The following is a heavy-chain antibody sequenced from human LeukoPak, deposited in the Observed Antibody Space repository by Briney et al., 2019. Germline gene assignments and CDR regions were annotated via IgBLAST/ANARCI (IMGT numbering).Heavy chain of an antibody. Sequence: GGSLRLSCAASGFTFSNHYMNWVRQAPGKGLEWVSSISSSSSYIYYADSVKGRFTISRDNAKNSLYLQMNSLRAEDTAVYYCAKPTGYSSSWCFDYWGQGTLVTVSS. CDR3: AKPTGYSSSWCFDY. V-gene: IGHV3-21*01. D-gene: IGHD6-13*01. J-gene: IGHJ4*02. CDR2: ISSSSSYI. CDR1: GFTFSNHY.